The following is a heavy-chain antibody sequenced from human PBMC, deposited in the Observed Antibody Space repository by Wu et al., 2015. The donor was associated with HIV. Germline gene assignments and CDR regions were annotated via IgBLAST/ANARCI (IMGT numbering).Heavy chain of an antibody. CDR2: ISPISETP. D-gene: IGHD3-10*01. CDR1: GGTFTSYA. CDR3: VGRRPEWRHFDR. J-gene: IGHJ4*02. Sequence: QVHLVQSGAEVKKSGSSVKVSCQASGGTFTSYAFSWVRQAPGQGFEWMGGISPISETPDYAQKFQGRVTIATDKSTSTVYMEFSSLRSEDTAMYYCVGRRPEWRHFDRWGQGTLVTVSS. V-gene: IGHV1-69*05.